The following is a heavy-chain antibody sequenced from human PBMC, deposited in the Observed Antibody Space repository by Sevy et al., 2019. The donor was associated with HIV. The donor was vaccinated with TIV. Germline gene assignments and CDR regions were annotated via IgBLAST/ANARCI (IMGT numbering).Heavy chain of an antibody. V-gene: IGHV1-69*13. CDR1: GGTFSSYA. CDR2: VIPIFGTA. J-gene: IGHJ4*02. CDR3: AREAPAAWLDY. Sequence: ASVKVSCKASGGTFSSYAISWVRQAPGQGLEWMAGVIPIFGTANYAQKFQGRVTITADESTSTAYMELSSLRSEDTAVYYCAREAPAAWLDYWGQGTLVTVSS.